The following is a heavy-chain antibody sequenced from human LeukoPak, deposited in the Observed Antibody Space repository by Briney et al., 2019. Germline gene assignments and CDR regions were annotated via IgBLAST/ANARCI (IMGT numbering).Heavy chain of an antibody. CDR2: IIPIFGTA. V-gene: IGHV1-69*05. D-gene: IGHD3-22*01. J-gene: IGHJ4*02. CDR3: AVGYYDSSGYYYAIDY. Sequence: SVKVSCKASGGTFSSYAISWVRQAPGQGLEWMGGIIPIFGTANYAQKFQGRVTITTDESTSTAYMGLSSLRSEDTAVYYCAVGYYDSSGYYYAIDYWGQGTLVTVSS. CDR1: GGTFSSYA.